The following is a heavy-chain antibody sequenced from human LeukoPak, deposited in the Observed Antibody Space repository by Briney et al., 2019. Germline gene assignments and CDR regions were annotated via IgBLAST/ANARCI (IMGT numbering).Heavy chain of an antibody. CDR3: ARDRGGGELDAFDI. CDR1: GGSISSYY. J-gene: IGHJ3*02. D-gene: IGHD3-10*01. V-gene: IGHV4-59*12. CDR2: IYYSGST. Sequence: KPSETLSLTCTVSGGSISSYYWSWIRQPPGKGLEWIGYIYYSGSTNYNPSLKSRVTISVDTSKNQFSLKLSSVTAADTAVYYCARDRGGGELDAFDIWGQGTMVTVSS.